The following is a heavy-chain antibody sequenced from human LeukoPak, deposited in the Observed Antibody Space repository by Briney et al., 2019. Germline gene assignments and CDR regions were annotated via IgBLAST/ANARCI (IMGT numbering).Heavy chain of an antibody. V-gene: IGHV4-39*01. D-gene: IGHD6-6*01. CDR1: GASISSSSDY. CDR2: IYYSGSS. J-gene: IGHJ4*02. CDR3: ARYISSVGYFDS. Sequence: SSETLSLTCSVSGASISSSSDYWDWIRQPPGKGLEWNGRIYYSGSSYYNPSLKSRVTISVNTSNNQFSLKLSSVTAADTAVYYCARYISSVGYFDSWGQGTLVTVSS.